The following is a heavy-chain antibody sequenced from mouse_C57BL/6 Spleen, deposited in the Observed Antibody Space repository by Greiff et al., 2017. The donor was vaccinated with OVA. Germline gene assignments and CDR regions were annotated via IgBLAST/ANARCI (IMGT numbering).Heavy chain of an antibody. Sequence: QVQLQQPGAELVKPGASVKLSCKASGYTFTSYWMPWVKQRPGQGLAWIGEIDPSDSYTNSNQKFKGKATLTVDPSSSTAYMQLSSLTSEDSAVYYCARRGTTVVPFAYWGQGTLVTVSA. J-gene: IGHJ3*01. CDR1: GYTFTSYW. CDR2: IDPSDSYT. V-gene: IGHV1-50*01. D-gene: IGHD1-1*01. CDR3: ARRGTTVVPFAY.